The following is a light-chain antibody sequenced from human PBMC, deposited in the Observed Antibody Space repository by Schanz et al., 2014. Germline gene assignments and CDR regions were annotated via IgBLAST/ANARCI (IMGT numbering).Light chain of an antibody. J-gene: IGLJ2*01. Sequence: QSALTQPASVSGSPGQSITISCTGTSSDVGGYNYVSWYQQYPGKAPKLMIYDVSKRPSGVPDRFSGSKSGNTASLTVSGXXXDDEADYYCSSNAGSNNLIFGGGTKVTVL. CDR3: SSNAGSNNLI. V-gene: IGLV2-8*01. CDR1: SSDVGGYNY. CDR2: DVS.